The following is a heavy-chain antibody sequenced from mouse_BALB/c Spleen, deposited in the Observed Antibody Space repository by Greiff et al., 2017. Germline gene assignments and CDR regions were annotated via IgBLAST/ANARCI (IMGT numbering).Heavy chain of an antibody. V-gene: IGHV1-5*01. CDR2: IYPGNSDT. CDR1: GYSFTSYW. Sequence: EVQLQQSGTVLARPGASVKMSCKASGYSFTSYWMHWVKQRPGQGLEWIGAIYPGNSDTSYNQKFKGKAKLTAVTSASTAYMELSSLTNEDSAVYYCTSKKVRPRNYAMDYWGQGTSVTVSS. J-gene: IGHJ4*01. D-gene: IGHD2-14*01. CDR3: TSKKVRPRNYAMDY.